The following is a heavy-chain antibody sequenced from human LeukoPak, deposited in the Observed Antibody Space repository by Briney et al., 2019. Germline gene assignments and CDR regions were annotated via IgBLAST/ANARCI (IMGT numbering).Heavy chain of an antibody. J-gene: IGHJ4*02. V-gene: IGHV3-23*01. CDR2: ITGRGEST. CDR3: ARDRRLASFDY. D-gene: IGHD6-25*01. CDR1: GFTFSSHG. Sequence: GGSLRLSCTVSGFTFSSHGMNWVRQAPGKGLEWVSGITGRGESTYYADSVKGRFTISRDNSKNTLYLQMNSLRAEDAAIYYCARDRRLASFDYGGQGTLVTVSS.